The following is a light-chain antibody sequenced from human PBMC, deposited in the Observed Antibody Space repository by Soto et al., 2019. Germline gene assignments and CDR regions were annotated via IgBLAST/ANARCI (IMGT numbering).Light chain of an antibody. CDR2: DVN. Sequence: QSVLTQPASVSGSLGQSITIPCTGTRSDIGSRESVSWYQHFPGEAPRLLIYDVNIRTSGVSHRFSGSKSDNSASLTVSGLRSDDEGDYYCASYTTAHTLVFGGRTKLTVL. CDR3: ASYTTAHTLV. J-gene: IGLJ2*01. V-gene: IGLV2-14*03. CDR1: RSDIGSRES.